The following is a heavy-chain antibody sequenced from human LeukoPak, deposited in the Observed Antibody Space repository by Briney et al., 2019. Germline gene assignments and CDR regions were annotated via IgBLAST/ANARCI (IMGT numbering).Heavy chain of an antibody. Sequence: GGSLRLSCAASGFTFDDYGMSWVRQAPGKGLEWVSGINWNGGSTGYADSVKGRFTISRDNAKNSLYLQMNSLRAEDTAVYYCAKKTIVGATVDAFDIWGQGTMVIVSS. CDR1: GFTFDDYG. V-gene: IGHV3-20*04. CDR2: INWNGGST. CDR3: AKKTIVGATVDAFDI. J-gene: IGHJ3*02. D-gene: IGHD1-26*01.